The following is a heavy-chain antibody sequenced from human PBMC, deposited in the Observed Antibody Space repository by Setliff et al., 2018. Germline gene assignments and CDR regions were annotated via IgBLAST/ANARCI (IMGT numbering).Heavy chain of an antibody. V-gene: IGHV3-33*08. CDR2: IWHDGGNK. D-gene: IGHD2-15*01. CDR3: AREAGHCSGGNCYFQWYFDY. Sequence: PGGSLRLSCAASGFTFSNYRMHWVRQAPGKGLEWVAVIWHDGGNKYHADSVKGRFTISRDNSKNTLYLQMNSLRPEDTAVYYCAREAGHCSGGNCYFQWYFDYWGQGTLVTVSS. CDR1: GFTFSNYR. J-gene: IGHJ4*02.